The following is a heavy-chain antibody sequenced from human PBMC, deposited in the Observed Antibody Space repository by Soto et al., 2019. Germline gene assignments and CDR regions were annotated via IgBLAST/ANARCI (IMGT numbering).Heavy chain of an antibody. Sequence: QVQLVQSGAEVKKPGASVKVSCKTSGYTFTDYYVHWVRQAPGHGLEWMGWINPDNGGTNYAQKFQDWVTLTRDTSITTTYMALSRLKSDDTAVYYCARETAHRGASGRPLLPENFDSWGQGTLVTVSS. CDR1: GYTFTDYY. CDR3: ARETAHRGASGRPLLPENFDS. J-gene: IGHJ4*02. V-gene: IGHV1-2*04. D-gene: IGHD3-10*01. CDR2: INPDNGGT.